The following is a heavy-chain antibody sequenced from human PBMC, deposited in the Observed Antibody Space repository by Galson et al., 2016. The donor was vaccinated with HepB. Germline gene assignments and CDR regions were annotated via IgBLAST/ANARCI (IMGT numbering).Heavy chain of an antibody. Sequence: SLRLSCAASGFTFNNYGMHWVRQAPGKGLEWLAIMSYDGSNKHYADSVKGRFTISRDNSKNMLSLQMNSLRPEDTALYYCARGGIAAAPALMGWFDPWGQGTLLTVSS. V-gene: IGHV3-30*03. CDR3: ARGGIAAAPALMGWFDP. D-gene: IGHD6-13*01. CDR2: MSYDGSNK. CDR1: GFTFNNYG. J-gene: IGHJ5*02.